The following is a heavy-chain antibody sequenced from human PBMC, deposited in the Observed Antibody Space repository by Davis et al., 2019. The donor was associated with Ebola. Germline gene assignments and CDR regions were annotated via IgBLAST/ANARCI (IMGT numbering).Heavy chain of an antibody. V-gene: IGHV1-58*02. J-gene: IGHJ4*01. CDR2: IVVGSGNT. CDR3: AASAGTVGKFDY. CDR1: GFIFTSSS. Sequence: SVQVSCKASGFIFTSSSMQWVRQPRGQRLKWIGWIVVGSGNTNYAQKFQGRVTITRDISTTTSYLDLSNLRSEDTAVYYCAASAGTVGKFDYWGQGTLVTVSS. D-gene: IGHD1-14*01.